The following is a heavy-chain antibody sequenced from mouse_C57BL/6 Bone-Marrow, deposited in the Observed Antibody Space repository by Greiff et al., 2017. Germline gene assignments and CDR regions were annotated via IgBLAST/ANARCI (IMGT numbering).Heavy chain of an antibody. CDR2: LWSGGST. V-gene: IGHV2-2*01. CDR1: GFSLTSYG. D-gene: IGHD2-12*01. CDR3: ARLRGG. J-gene: IGHJ4*01. Sequence: QVQLQQSGPGLVQPSQSLSITCTVSGFSLTSYGVHWVRQSPGKGLEWLGVLWSGGSTDYNAAFISRLSISKDNSKSQVFFKMNSLQADDTAIYYCARLRGGWGQGTSVTVSS.